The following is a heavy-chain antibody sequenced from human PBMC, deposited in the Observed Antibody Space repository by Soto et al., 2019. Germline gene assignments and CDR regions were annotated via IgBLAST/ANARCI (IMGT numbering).Heavy chain of an antibody. CDR2: ISHSGTV. J-gene: IGHJ4*02. Sequence: QVLLQESSPGLVQPSGTLSLSCAVSGGPISSGYFWGWVRQPPGTGLEWLGDISHSGTVNYNPSLKSRVTISMDKSKSQFSLKLNSVTAVDTAVYYCARSFGWYAIDYWGQGILVIVSS. D-gene: IGHD6-19*01. CDR3: ARSFGWYAIDY. V-gene: IGHV4-4*02. CDR1: GGPISSGYF.